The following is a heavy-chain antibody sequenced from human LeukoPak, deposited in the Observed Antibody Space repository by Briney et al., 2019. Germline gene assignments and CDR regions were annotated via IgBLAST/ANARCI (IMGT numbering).Heavy chain of an antibody. J-gene: IGHJ4*02. D-gene: IGHD3-22*01. CDR1: GFTFSSYG. Sequence: GGSLRLSCAASGFTFSSYGMHWVRQAPGKGLEYVSAISSNGGSTYYANSVKGRFTISRDNSKNTLYLQMGSLRAEDMAVYYCARVEDSSAWYYFDYWGQGTLVTVSS. CDR3: ARVEDSSAWYYFDY. CDR2: ISSNGGST. V-gene: IGHV3-64*01.